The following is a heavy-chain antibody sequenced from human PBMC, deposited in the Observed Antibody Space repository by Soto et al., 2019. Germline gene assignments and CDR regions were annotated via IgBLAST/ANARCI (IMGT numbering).Heavy chain of an antibody. CDR1: GFTFSSYG. CDR2: IWYDGSNK. D-gene: IGHD3-3*01. J-gene: IGHJ6*02. V-gene: IGHV3-33*01. CDR3: AREGGSITIFGQGVDYYYYCMDV. Sequence: GGSLRLSCAASGFTFSSYGMHWVRQAPGKGLEWVAVIWYDGSNKYYADSVKGRVTISRDNSKNTLYLQMNSLRAEVTAVHYCAREGGSITIFGQGVDYYYYCMDVWGQGTPVTVSS.